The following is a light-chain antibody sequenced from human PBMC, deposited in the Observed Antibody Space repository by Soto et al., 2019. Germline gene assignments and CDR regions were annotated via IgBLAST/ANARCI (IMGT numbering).Light chain of an antibody. CDR2: TTN. Sequence: QSALTQPHSASGTPGQRVTISCSGSSSNIGTSSVHWFQQLPGTAPKLLISTTNQRPSGVPERFSGSKSGTSASLAISGLQFEDEADYYCAAWDDSLNGHVFGTGTKVTVL. CDR1: SSNIGTSS. CDR3: AAWDDSLNGHV. V-gene: IGLV1-44*01. J-gene: IGLJ1*01.